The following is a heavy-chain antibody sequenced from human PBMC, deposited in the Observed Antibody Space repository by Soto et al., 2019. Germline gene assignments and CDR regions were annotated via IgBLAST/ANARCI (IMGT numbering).Heavy chain of an antibody. J-gene: IGHJ1*01. CDR3: ASGCPRHDYGDSGEYFQH. V-gene: IGHV1-8*01. Sequence: QVQLVPSGAEVKKPGASVKVSCQASGYTFTSYDINWVRQATGQGLEWMGWMNPNSGNTGYAQKFQGRVTMTRNTSLSTAYMELSSLRSEDTAVYYCASGCPRHDYGDSGEYFQHWGQGTLVTVSS. CDR2: MNPNSGNT. CDR1: GYTFTSYD. D-gene: IGHD4-17*01.